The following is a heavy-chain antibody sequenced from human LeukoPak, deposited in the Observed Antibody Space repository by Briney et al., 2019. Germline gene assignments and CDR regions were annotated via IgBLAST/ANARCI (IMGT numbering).Heavy chain of an antibody. V-gene: IGHV7-4-1*02. CDR3: ARDVAVARFDY. J-gene: IGHJ4*02. D-gene: IGHD6-19*01. CDR1: GYTFTSYA. Sequence: ASVKVSCEASGYTFTSYAMNWVRQAPGQGLEWMGWVNTNTGNPAYAQGFTGRFVFSLDTSVSTAYLQINSLKAEDTAIYYCARDVAVARFDYWGQGTLVTVSS. CDR2: VNTNTGNP.